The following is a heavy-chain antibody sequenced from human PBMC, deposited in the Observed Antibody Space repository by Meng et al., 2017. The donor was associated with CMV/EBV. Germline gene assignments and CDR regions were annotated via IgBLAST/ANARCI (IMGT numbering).Heavy chain of an antibody. CDR3: ARESGGGD. CDR2: ISSSSSYI. D-gene: IGHD3-10*01. Sequence: GESLKISCAASGFTFSSYSMNWVRQAPGKGLEWVSSISSSSSYIYYADSVKGRFTISRDNAKNSLYLQMNSLRAEDTAVYYCARESGGGDWGQGTLVIVSS. J-gene: IGHJ4*02. CDR1: GFTFSSYS. V-gene: IGHV3-21*01.